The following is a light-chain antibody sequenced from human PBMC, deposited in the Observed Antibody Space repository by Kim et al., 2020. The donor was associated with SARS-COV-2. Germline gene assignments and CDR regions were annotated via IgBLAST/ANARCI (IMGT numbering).Light chain of an antibody. CDR1: ELGDKY. V-gene: IGLV3-1*01. Sequence: SYELTQPPSVSVSPGQTASITCSGDELGDKYACWYQQKPGQAPLLVIYQDNKRPPGITARFSGSNSENTATRTISGTRDMEEANYYCQAWDTGTVGFGGG. CDR2: QDN. CDR3: QAWDTGTVG. J-gene: IGLJ2*01.